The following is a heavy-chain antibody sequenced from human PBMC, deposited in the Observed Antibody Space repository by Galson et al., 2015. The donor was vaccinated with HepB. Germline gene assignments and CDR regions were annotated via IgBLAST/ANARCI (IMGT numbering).Heavy chain of an antibody. V-gene: IGHV4-61*01. Sequence: ETLSLTCTVSGGSVSSGSYYWSWIRQPPGKGLEYIGYITYGGSTNYNPSLKSRVTISADTSKNQFSLKLSSVTTADTAVYYCARWVEYYDTRGRYYFDHWGQGTLVTVSS. CDR1: GGSVSSGSYY. CDR3: ARWVEYYDTRGRYYFDH. D-gene: IGHD3-22*01. CDR2: ITYGGST. J-gene: IGHJ4*02.